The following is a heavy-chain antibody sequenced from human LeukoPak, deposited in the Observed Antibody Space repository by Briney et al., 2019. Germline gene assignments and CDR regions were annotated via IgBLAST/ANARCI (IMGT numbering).Heavy chain of an antibody. CDR2: IYYSGST. V-gene: IGHV4-39*07. CDR3: ASRPIPADIFDS. Sequence: SETLSLTCTVSGGSISSSSYYWGWIRQPPGKGLEWIGSIYYSGSTYYNPSLKSRVTISVDTSKNQFSLKLSSVTAADTAVYYCASRPIPADIFDSWGQGTLVTVSS. J-gene: IGHJ4*02. CDR1: GGSISSSSYY. D-gene: IGHD6-25*01.